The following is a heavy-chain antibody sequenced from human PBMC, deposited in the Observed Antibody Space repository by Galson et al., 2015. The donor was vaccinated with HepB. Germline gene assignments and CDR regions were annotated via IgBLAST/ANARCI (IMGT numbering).Heavy chain of an antibody. Sequence: SLRLSCAASGFTFSNAWMSWVRQAPGKGLEWVGRIKSKTDGGTTDYAAPVKGRFTISRDDSKNTLYLQMNSLKTEDTAVYYCTTDPGYSYGLLNFDYWGQGTLVTVSS. V-gene: IGHV3-15*01. CDR3: TTDPGYSYGLLNFDY. CDR2: IKSKTDGGTT. J-gene: IGHJ4*02. CDR1: GFTFSNAW. D-gene: IGHD5-18*01.